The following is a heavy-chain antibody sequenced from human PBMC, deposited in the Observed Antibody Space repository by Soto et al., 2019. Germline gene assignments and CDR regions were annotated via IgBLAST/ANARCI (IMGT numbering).Heavy chain of an antibody. V-gene: IGHV3-9*02. CDR3: VKDRKWGGMTTIHYFDS. CDR2: ISSNSATI. CDR1: GFIADDYA. D-gene: IGHD4-17*01. Sequence: EVQLVESGGGLVQPGRSLRLSCVASGFIADDYAMHWVRQAPGKGLEWVSGISSNSATINYADSVKGRFTISRDNAKNSPFLQMNSLRPEDTAFYYCVKDRKWGGMTTIHYFDSWGQGTLVTVSS. J-gene: IGHJ4*02.